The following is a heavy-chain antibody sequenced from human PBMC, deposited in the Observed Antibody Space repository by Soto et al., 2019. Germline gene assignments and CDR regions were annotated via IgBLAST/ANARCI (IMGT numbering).Heavy chain of an antibody. V-gene: IGHV1-2*02. CDR2: INPKFGDT. CDR3: ARNMDYYYGRGSGDGHGV. CDR1: GYTFTAYY. J-gene: IGHJ6*01. Sequence: QVQLVQSGAEVKEPGDSVRVSCEASGYTFTAYYIPWVRRAPGQGLEWMGWINPKFGDTTYAQDFQGRVSMTRDMSISTVYMELSRMTPDDTAIYSCARNMDYYYGRGSGDGHGVWGQGTTVTVFS. D-gene: IGHD3-10*02.